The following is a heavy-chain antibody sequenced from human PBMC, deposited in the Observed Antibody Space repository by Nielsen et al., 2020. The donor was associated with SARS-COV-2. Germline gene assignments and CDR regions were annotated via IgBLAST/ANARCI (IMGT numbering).Heavy chain of an antibody. J-gene: IGHJ3*02. CDR3: ARLLLWFGELLPDAFDI. D-gene: IGHD3-10*01. Sequence: SETLSLTCTVSGVSISSYYWSWIRQHQGKGLEWFGYIYYSVSTYYNPSLKSRVTISVDTSKNQFSLKLSSVTAADTAVYYCARLLLWFGELLPDAFDIWGQGTMVTVSA. CDR1: GVSISSYY. CDR2: IYYSVST. V-gene: IGHV4-59*06.